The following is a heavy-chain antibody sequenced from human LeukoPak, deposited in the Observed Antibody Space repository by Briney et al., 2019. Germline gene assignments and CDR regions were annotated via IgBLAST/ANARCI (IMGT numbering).Heavy chain of an antibody. CDR1: GGSISSGSYY. CDR3: ARVPDYYDSSGQYYFDY. D-gene: IGHD3-22*01. J-gene: IGHJ4*02. Sequence: PSETLSLTCTVSGGSISSGSYYWSWIRQPAGKGLEWIGRIYTSGSTNYNPSLKSRVTISVDTSKNQFSLKLSSVTAADTAVYYCARVPDYYDSSGQYYFDYWGQGTLVTVSS. CDR2: IYTSGST. V-gene: IGHV4-61*02.